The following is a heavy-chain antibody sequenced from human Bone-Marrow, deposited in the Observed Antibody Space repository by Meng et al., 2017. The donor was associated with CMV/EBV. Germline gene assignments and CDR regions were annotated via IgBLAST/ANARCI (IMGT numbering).Heavy chain of an antibody. D-gene: IGHD3-10*01. V-gene: IGHV4-39*07. Sequence: GSLRLSCTVSGGSISSSSYYWGWIRQPPGKGLEWIGSIYYSGSTYYNPSLKSRVTISVDTSKSQFSLKLSSVTAADTAVYYCARSSSEIATGVWYDWGQGTLVTVSS. CDR2: IYYSGST. CDR3: ARSSSEIATGVWYD. J-gene: IGHJ4*02. CDR1: GGSISSSSYY.